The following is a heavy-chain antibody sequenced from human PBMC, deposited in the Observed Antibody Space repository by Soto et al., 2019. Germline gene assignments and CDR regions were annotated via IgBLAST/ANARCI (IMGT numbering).Heavy chain of an antibody. CDR1: GYTFTSYA. CDR2: INAGSGNT. CDR3: ARATAPSDV. V-gene: IGHV1-3*01. J-gene: IGHJ6*02. D-gene: IGHD4-17*01. Sequence: ASXKVSCKASGYTFTSYAMHWVRQAPGQRLEWMGWINAGSGNTKYSQKFQGRVTITRDTSASTAYMELSSLRSEDTVVYYCARATAPSDVWGQGITVTVSS.